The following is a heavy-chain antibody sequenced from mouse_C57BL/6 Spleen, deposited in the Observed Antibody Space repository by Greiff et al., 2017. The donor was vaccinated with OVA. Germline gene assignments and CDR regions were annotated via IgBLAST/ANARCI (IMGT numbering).Heavy chain of an antibody. CDR2: IDPAEMCT. V-gene: IGHV1-52*01. CDR3: ARNHVGSSWYIDV. D-gene: IGHD1-1*01. Sequence: QVQLQQPGAELVRPGSSVKLSCKASGYTFTSYWRHGVKQRPKQGQEGSGNIDPAEMCTHNNQKYMNKTTLTVDKTSNTAYMQLSSLTSEDSAVYYCARNHVGSSWYIDVWGTGTTVTVSS. J-gene: IGHJ1*03. CDR1: GYTFTSYW.